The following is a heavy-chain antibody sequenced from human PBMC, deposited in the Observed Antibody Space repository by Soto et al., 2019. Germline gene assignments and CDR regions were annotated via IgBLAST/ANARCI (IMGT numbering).Heavy chain of an antibody. V-gene: IGHV1-8*01. J-gene: IGHJ6*02. CDR1: GYIFTSYD. CDR3: AXXXXXXXYYYGMDV. CDR2: MNPNSGNT. Sequence: QVQLVQSGAEVKKPGASVKVSCKASGYIFTSYDINWVRQATGQGLEWMGWMNPNSGNTGYAQKFQGRVTMTRNTXXXXXXXXXXXXXXXXXXXXXXAXXXXXXXYYYGMDVWGQGTTVTVSS.